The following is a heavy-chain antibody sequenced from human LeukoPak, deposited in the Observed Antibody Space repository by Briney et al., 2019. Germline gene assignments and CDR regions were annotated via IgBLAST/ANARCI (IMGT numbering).Heavy chain of an antibody. Sequence: PSETLSLTCTVSGGSIRNYFWSWIRQPPGKGLESIAYFYYSDSTNYNPSLKSRVTISVDTSKNQFSLKLSSVTAADTAVYYCARVSVVPAARTIYYYYYYMDVWGKGTTVTISS. CDR3: ARVSVVPAARTIYYYYYYMDV. J-gene: IGHJ6*03. V-gene: IGHV4-59*01. CDR1: GGSIRNYF. D-gene: IGHD2-2*01. CDR2: FYYSDST.